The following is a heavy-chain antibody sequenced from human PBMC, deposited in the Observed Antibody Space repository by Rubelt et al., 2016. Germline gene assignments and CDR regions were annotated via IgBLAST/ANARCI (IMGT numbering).Heavy chain of an antibody. J-gene: IGHJ4*02. CDR2: ISAYNGNT. CDR3: ARLWDGYTIDY. CDR1: GYTFTSYG. Sequence: QVQLVQSGAEVKKPGASVKVSCKASGYTFTSYGISWVRQAPGQGLEWMGWISAYNGNTNYAQKFPGRVPMSTDTAASTAYMELSSLRSEDTAVYYCARLWDGYTIDYWGQGTLVTVSS. V-gene: IGHV1-18*01. D-gene: IGHD5-24*01.